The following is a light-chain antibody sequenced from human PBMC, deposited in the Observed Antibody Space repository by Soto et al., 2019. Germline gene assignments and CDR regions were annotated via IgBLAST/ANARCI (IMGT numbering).Light chain of an antibody. CDR2: EVS. CDR1: SSDVGSYNR. V-gene: IGLV2-18*02. Sequence: SALTQPPSVSGSPGQSVTISCTGASSDVGSYNRVSWYQQPPGTAPKLMIYEVSNRPSGVPDRFSGSKSGNTASLTISGLQAEDEADYYCSSYTSSSTFYVFGTGTKVTVL. J-gene: IGLJ1*01. CDR3: SSYTSSSTFYV.